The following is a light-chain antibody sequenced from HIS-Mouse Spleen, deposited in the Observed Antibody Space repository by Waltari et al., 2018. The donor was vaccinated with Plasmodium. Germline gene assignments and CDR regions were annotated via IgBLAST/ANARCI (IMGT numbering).Light chain of an antibody. CDR1: QGIRSS. V-gene: IGKV1D-8*02. CDR2: AAS. Sequence: AIWMTQSPSLLSASTGAPVTISCRMSQGIRSSLAWYQQKPGNVPELLIYAASTLQSGVPSRFSGSGSGTDFTLTISCLQSEDLATYYCQQYYSFPYTFGQGTKLEIK. CDR3: QQYYSFPYT. J-gene: IGKJ2*01.